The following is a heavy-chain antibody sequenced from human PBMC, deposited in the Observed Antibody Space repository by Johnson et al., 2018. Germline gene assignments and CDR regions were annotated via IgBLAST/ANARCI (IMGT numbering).Heavy chain of an antibody. J-gene: IGHJ6*02. CDR2: LNSDGSST. V-gene: IGHV3-74*01. Sequence: EQLREAGGGLVEHRGSMGLWCAASRFTFSSYWMHWVRQAPGKGLVWVSRLNSDGSSTSYAASVKGRFTISRDNAKNTLYLQMNSLRAEDTAVYYCARTASGRMDVWGQGTTVTVSS. D-gene: IGHD1-14*01. CDR3: ARTASGRMDV. CDR1: RFTFSSYW.